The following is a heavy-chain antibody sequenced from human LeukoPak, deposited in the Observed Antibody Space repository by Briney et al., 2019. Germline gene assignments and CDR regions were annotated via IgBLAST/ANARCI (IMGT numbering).Heavy chain of an antibody. CDR1: GGSFSGYY. CDR2: INHSGST. D-gene: IGHD4-11*01. CDR3: ARAGYSNSVDY. J-gene: IGHJ4*02. Sequence: PSETLSLTCAVYGGSFSGYYWSWIRQPPGKGLEWIGEINHSGSTNYNPSLKSRVTISVDTSKNQFSLKLSSVTAADTAVYYCARAGYSNSVDYWGQGTLVTVSS. V-gene: IGHV4-34*01.